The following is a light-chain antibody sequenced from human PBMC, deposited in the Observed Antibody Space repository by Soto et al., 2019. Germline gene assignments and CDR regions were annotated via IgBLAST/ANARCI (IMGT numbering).Light chain of an antibody. V-gene: IGKV3-15*01. J-gene: IGKJ1*01. CDR3: QHYNNWPPWT. Sequence: EIVMTQSPATLSASPGERVTLSCRASQSVSSNLAWYQQKPGQPPRLLIYRASTRATGIPARFSGSGSGTQFTLTISSLQSEDFAVYYCQHYNNWPPWTFGQGTKVEIK. CDR1: QSVSSN. CDR2: RAS.